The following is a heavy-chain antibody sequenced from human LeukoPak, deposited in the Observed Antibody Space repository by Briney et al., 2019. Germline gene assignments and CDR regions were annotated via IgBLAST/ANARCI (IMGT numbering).Heavy chain of an antibody. V-gene: IGHV1-69*13. CDR1: GGTFSSYA. D-gene: IGHD6-25*01. CDR3: ARDRAAKSDAFDI. CDR2: IIPIFGTA. J-gene: IGHJ3*02. Sequence: SVKVSCKASGGTFSSYAISWVRQAPGQGLEWMGGIIPIFGTANYAQKFQGRVTITADESTSTAYMELSSLRSEDTAVYYCARDRAAKSDAFDIWAKGQWSPSLQ.